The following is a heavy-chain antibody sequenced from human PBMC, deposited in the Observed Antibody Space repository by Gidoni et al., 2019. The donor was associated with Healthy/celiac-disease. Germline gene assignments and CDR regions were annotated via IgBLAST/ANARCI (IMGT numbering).Heavy chain of an antibody. V-gene: IGHV1-58*02. CDR3: AAVITSRSLDDVCFDY. D-gene: IGHD3-22*01. CDR2: IVVGSGNT. CDR1: GFPFTSSA. J-gene: IGHJ4*02. Sequence: QLQLVQSGPEVKKPGTSVQVSCKASGFPFTSSARQGVRQARGQRLEWIGWIVVGSGNTNYAQKFQERVTITKYISTSTAYMELSSLRFEDTAVYYWAAVITSRSLDDVCFDYWCQGTLVTVSS.